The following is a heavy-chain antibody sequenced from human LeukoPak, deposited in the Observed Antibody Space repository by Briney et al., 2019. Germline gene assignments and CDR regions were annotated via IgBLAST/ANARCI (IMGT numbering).Heavy chain of an antibody. D-gene: IGHD2-2*02. CDR3: AKVRYCSSTSCYNGYYYYMDV. V-gene: IGHV3-30*02. CDR2: IRYDGSNK. CDR1: GFTFSSYG. Sequence: GGSLRLSCAASGFTFSSYGMHWVRQAPGKGLEWVAFIRYDGSNKYYADSVKGRFTISRDNSKNTLYLQMNSLRAEDTAVYYCAKVRYCSSTSCYNGYYYYMDVWGKGTTVTVSS. J-gene: IGHJ6*03.